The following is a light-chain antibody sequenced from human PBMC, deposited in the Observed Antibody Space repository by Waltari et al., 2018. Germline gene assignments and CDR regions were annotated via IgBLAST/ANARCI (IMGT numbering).Light chain of an antibody. V-gene: IGKV1-27*01. CDR2: STS. Sequence: DIQMTQSPSSLSASVGDRVTTTCRASQGISNYLAWYQQIPGKVPRLLIYSTSTLQSGVPSRFSGSGSGTDFTLTISSLQPEDVATYYCQNYNRAPRMFGQGTKVEIK. CDR3: QNYNRAPRM. CDR1: QGISNY. J-gene: IGKJ1*01.